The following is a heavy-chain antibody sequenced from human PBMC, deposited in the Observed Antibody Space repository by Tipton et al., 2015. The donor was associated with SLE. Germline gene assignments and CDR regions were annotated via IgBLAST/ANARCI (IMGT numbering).Heavy chain of an antibody. CDR1: GYTFTNFD. J-gene: IGHJ4*02. D-gene: IGHD6-13*01. CDR2: INPNSGGT. CDR3: ARDMGSSCLDY. Sequence: QVQLVQSGAEVMKPGASVKVSCKASGYTFTNFDISWVRQAPGQGLEWMGRINPNSGGTNYAQKFQGRVTMTRDTSISTAYMELSRLRSDDTAVYYCARDMGSSCLDYWGQGTLVTVSS. V-gene: IGHV1-2*06.